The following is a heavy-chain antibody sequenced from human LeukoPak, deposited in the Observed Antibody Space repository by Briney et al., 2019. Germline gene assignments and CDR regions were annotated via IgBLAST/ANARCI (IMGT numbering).Heavy chain of an antibody. CDR3: ARLGLVRARNYLDY. CDR2: IRNKVNSYTT. D-gene: IGHD1-26*01. CDR1: GFTFSDHQ. J-gene: IGHJ4*02. V-gene: IGHV3-72*01. Sequence: GGSLRPSCAASGFTFSDHQMDWVRQAPGKGLEWVARIRNKVNSYTTEFAASVKGRFIISRDDSMNSLYLQMNSLKTEDTAVYYCARLGLVRARNYLDYWGQGTLVTVSS.